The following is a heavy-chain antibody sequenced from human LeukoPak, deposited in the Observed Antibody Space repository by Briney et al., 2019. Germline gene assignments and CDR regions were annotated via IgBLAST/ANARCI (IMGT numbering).Heavy chain of an antibody. Sequence: PSETLSLTCTVSGGSISSYYWSWIRQPPGKGLEWIGYIYYSGSTNYNPSLKSRVTIPVDTSKNQFSLKLSSVTAADTAVYYCARSGWELPYYDYWGQGTLVTVSS. CDR1: GGSISSYY. CDR2: IYYSGST. CDR3: ARSGWELPYYDY. V-gene: IGHV4-59*01. J-gene: IGHJ4*02. D-gene: IGHD1-26*01.